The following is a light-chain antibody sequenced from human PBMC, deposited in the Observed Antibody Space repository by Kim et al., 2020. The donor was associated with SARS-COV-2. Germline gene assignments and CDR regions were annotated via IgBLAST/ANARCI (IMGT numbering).Light chain of an antibody. CDR1: QSIRNF. CDR3: QQSYDAPIT. J-gene: IGKJ4*01. CDR2: AAS. Sequence: DIQMTQSPSSLSTSVGDRVTITCRASQSIRNFLNWYQQKPGKAPNLLIYAASTLQSGVPSRFSASGSETDFTLTISSLQPEDFATYFGQQSYDAPITFGGGTKVEI. V-gene: IGKV1-39*01.